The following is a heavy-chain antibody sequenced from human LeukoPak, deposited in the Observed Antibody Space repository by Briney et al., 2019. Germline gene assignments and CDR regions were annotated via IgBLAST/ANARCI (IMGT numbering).Heavy chain of an antibody. V-gene: IGHV3-9*01. CDR2: ISWNSGSI. CDR1: GFTFDDYA. Sequence: PGGSLRLSCAASGFTFDDYAMHWVRQVPGKGLEWVSGISWNSGSIGYADSVKGRFTISRDNAKNSLYLQMNSLRAEDTALYYCAKDIHFDYYDSSGYPNWFDPWGQGTLVTVSS. J-gene: IGHJ5*02. D-gene: IGHD3-22*01. CDR3: AKDIHFDYYDSSGYPNWFDP.